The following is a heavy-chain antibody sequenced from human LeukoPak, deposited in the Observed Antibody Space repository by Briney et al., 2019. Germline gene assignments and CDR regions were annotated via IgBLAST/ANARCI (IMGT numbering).Heavy chain of an antibody. J-gene: IGHJ4*02. CDR3: AKDASGHGDYVDY. CDR1: GFTFSSYA. V-gene: IGHV3-30*18. Sequence: PGGSLRLSCAASGFTFSSYAMSWVRQAPGKGLEWVAVISYDGSNKYYADSVKGRFTISRDNSKNTLYLQMNSLRAEDTAVYYCAKDASGHGDYVDYWGQGTLVTVSS. D-gene: IGHD1-26*01. CDR2: ISYDGSNK.